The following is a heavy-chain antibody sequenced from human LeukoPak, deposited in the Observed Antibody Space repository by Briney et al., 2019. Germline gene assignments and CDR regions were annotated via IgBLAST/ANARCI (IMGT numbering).Heavy chain of an antibody. CDR2: ISPGGGTT. CDR3: TKVRSGSSNWALRVFDY. V-gene: IGHV3-23*01. Sequence: PGGSLRLSCAVSGFTLSNEAMGWVRQLRGGGLEWVSTISPGGGTTYYAESMKGRFTISRDNSKSTLYLEMNSLRVEDTAVYYCTKVRSGSSNWALRVFDYWGQGALVTVSS. D-gene: IGHD4-11*01. J-gene: IGHJ4*02. CDR1: GFTLSNEA.